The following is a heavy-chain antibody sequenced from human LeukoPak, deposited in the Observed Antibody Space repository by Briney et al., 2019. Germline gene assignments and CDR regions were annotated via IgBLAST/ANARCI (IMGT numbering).Heavy chain of an antibody. D-gene: IGHD3-22*01. CDR1: GFTVSSNY. J-gene: IGHJ3*02. Sequence: PGGSLRLSCAASGFTVSSNYMSWVRQAPGKGLEWVSVIYSGGSTYYADSVKGRFTISRDNSKNTLYLQMNSLRAEDTAVYYCAGAERSGYYRDAFDIWGQGTMVTVSP. CDR3: AGAERSGYYRDAFDI. CDR2: IYSGGST. V-gene: IGHV3-53*01.